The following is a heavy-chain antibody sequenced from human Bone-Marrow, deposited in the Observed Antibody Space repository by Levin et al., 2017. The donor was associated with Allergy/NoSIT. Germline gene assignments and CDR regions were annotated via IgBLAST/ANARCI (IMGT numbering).Heavy chain of an antibody. J-gene: IGHJ4*01. V-gene: IGHV1-18*01. Sequence: ASVKVSCTASGYTFSYYGIAWVRQAPGQGLEWMGWISAYTGNTNYAQKFQGRVSMTTDTSTSTAFMDLRSLRSDDTAVYYCARGDADGSGSYYGHWGQGTLVTVSS. D-gene: IGHD3-10*01. CDR3: ARGDADGSGSYYGH. CDR1: GYTFSYYG. CDR2: ISAYTGNT.